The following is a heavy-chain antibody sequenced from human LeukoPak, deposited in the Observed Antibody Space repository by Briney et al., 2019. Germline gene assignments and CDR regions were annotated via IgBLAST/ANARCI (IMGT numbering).Heavy chain of an antibody. CDR2: IRYDGSNK. V-gene: IGHV3-30*02. CDR1: GFTFSSYG. Sequence: PGGSLRLSCEASGFTFSSYGMHWVRQAPGKGLEWVAFIRYDGSNKYYADSVKGRFTISRDNSKNTLYLQMNSLRAEDTAVYYCAKPRYQLPIFDYWGQGTLVTVSS. D-gene: IGHD2-2*01. J-gene: IGHJ4*02. CDR3: AKPRYQLPIFDY.